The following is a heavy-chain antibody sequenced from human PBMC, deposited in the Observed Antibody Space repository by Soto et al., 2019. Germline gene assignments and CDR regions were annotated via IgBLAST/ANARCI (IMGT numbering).Heavy chain of an antibody. CDR1: GFTFDDYA. CDR3: AKTPPDCSSTSCYRRYFDL. D-gene: IGHD2-2*02. V-gene: IGHV3-9*01. J-gene: IGHJ2*01. CDR2: TSWNSGSI. Sequence: EVQLVESGGGLVQPGRSLRLSCAASGFTFDDYAMHWVRQAPGKGLEWVSGTSWNSGSIGYADSVKGRFTISRDNAKNSLYLQMNSLRAEDTALYYCAKTPPDCSSTSCYRRYFDLWGRGTLVTVSS.